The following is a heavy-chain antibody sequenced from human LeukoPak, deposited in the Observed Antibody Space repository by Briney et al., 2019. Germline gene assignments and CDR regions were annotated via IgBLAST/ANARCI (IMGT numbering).Heavy chain of an antibody. V-gene: IGHV1-2*02. CDR1: GYTFTGYY. D-gene: IGHD1-26*01. CDR3: ARFLIVGATGLDY. Sequence: GASVKVSCKASGYTFTGYYMHWVRQAPGQGLEWMGWINPNSGGTNYAQKFQGRVTITRNTSISTAYMELSSLRSDDTAVYYCARFLIVGATGLDYWGQGTLVTVSS. J-gene: IGHJ4*02. CDR2: INPNSGGT.